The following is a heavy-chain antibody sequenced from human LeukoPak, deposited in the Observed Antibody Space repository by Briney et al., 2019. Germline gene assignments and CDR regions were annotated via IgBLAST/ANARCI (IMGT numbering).Heavy chain of an antibody. Sequence: PVGSLTLSCTASGFTFSSYAMSWVRQAPGKGLEWVSAINGSGGSTYYAYSVKGRFTISRDNSKNTLYLQMNSLRAEDTAVYSCAKHIVVVPAAISHAFDIWGQGTMVTVSS. V-gene: IGHV3-23*01. CDR3: AKHIVVVPAAISHAFDI. D-gene: IGHD2-2*01. CDR2: INGSGGST. CDR1: GFTFSSYA. J-gene: IGHJ3*02.